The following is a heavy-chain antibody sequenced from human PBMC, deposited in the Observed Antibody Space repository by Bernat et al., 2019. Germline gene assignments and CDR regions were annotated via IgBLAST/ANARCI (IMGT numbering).Heavy chain of an antibody. CDR2: ISSSGSTI. D-gene: IGHD3-16*01. V-gene: IGHV3-48*03. Sequence: EVQLVESGGGLVQPGGSLRLSCAASGFTFSSYEMNWVRQAPGKGLEWVSYISSSGSTIYYADSVKGRFTISRDNAKNSLYLQMNSLRAEDADVYYCASGGSVWGTKVDYWGQGTLVTVSS. CDR3: ASGGSVWGTKVDY. J-gene: IGHJ4*02. CDR1: GFTFSSYE.